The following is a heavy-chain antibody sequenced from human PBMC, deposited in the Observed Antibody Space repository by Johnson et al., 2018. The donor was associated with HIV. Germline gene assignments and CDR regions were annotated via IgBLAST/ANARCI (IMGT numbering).Heavy chain of an antibody. CDR3: ARDRGYYDSSGGDAFDI. V-gene: IGHV3-20*03. J-gene: IGHJ3*02. D-gene: IGHD3-22*01. Sequence: MKWVRQTPGMGLEWVSAINWNAGRTGYTDSVKGRFTICRDNAKNSLYVEMNRLRAEDTAFYYCARDRGYYDSSGGDAFDIWGQGTMVTVSS. CDR2: INWNAGRT.